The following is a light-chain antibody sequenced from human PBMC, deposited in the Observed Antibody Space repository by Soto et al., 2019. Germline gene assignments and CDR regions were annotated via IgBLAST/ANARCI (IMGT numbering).Light chain of an antibody. CDR3: QQYGSSPT. V-gene: IGKV3-20*01. Sequence: EIVLTQSPGTLSLSPGERATLSCRASQSVSSSYLAWYQQKPGQAPRLLIYGASSRATGIADRFSGGGSGTDFTLTISSLEPEYVAVYYCQQYGSSPTFGQGTKVEIK. CDR1: QSVSSSY. J-gene: IGKJ1*01. CDR2: GAS.